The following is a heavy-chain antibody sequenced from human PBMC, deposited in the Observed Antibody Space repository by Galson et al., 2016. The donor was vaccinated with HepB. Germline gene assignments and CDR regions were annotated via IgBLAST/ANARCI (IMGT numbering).Heavy chain of an antibody. D-gene: IGHD6-6*01. J-gene: IGHJ6*04. CDR1: GASFSDYY. CDR2: INHIGSI. V-gene: IGHV4-34*01. CDR3: ARIAARPRYYYGMDV. Sequence: ETLSLTCAVYGASFSDYYWSWIRLPPGKGPEWIGEINHIGSINYNPSLESRVTISKDTSRNQFSLHLSSVTAADTAVYYCARIAARPRYYYGMDVWGKGTTVTVSS.